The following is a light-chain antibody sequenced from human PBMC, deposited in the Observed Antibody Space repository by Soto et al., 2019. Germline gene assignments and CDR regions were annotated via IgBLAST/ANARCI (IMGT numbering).Light chain of an antibody. V-gene: IGKV1-33*01. J-gene: IGKJ4*01. CDR3: QQYDNLPLT. CDR2: DAS. Sequence: DIQMTQSPSSLSASVGDSVTITCQASQDISSYLNWYQHKPGKAPKILIYDASTLEAGVPSRFSGSGSGTYFTFTISSLQPEDIATYYCQQYDNLPLTFGGGTKVDIK. CDR1: QDISSY.